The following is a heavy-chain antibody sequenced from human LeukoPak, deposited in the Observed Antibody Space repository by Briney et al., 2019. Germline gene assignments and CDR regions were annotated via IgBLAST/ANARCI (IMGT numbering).Heavy chain of an antibody. J-gene: IGHJ6*03. D-gene: IGHD4-23*01. CDR3: ASNGGNYYYYYMDV. CDR1: GYSTSSGYY. Sequence: PSETLSLTCAVSGYSTSSGYYWGWIRQPPGKGLEWIGSIYHSGSTYYNPSLKSRVTISVDTSKNQFSLKLSSVTAADTAVYYCASNGGNYYYYYMDVWGKGTTVTVSS. CDR2: IYHSGST. V-gene: IGHV4-38-2*01.